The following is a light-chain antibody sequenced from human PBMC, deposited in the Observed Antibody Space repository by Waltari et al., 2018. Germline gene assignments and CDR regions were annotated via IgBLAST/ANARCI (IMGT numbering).Light chain of an antibody. J-gene: IGKJ4*01. CDR2: GAS. CDR1: QRVRTN. CDR3: QQYYVWPPIT. Sequence: VLLTQSPASLSVSPGDTVILPCRASQRVRTNLVWYQQKAGQAPRTLIYGASTRASGVPSRFSGSGSETDFTLIISSLQSEDAAVYFCQQYYVWPPITFGGGTKLE. V-gene: IGKV3-15*01.